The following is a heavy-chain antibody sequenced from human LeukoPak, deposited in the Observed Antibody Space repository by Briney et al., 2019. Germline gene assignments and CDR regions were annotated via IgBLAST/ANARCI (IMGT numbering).Heavy chain of an antibody. CDR2: IIPILGIA. Sequence: SVKVSCKASGGTFSSYAISWVRQAPGQGLVWMGRIIPILGIANYAQRFQGRVTITADKSTSTAYMELSSLRSEDTAVYYCARDEVLTHAFDIWGQGTMVTVSS. J-gene: IGHJ3*02. CDR3: ARDEVLTHAFDI. V-gene: IGHV1-69*04. D-gene: IGHD1-14*01. CDR1: GGTFSSYA.